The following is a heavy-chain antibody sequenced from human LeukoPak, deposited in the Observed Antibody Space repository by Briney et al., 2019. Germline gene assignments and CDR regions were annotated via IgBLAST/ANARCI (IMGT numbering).Heavy chain of an antibody. D-gene: IGHD6-19*01. V-gene: IGHV3-23*01. CDR1: GFTLSNYA. CDR2: ISGSDDTT. CDR3: ATSQRSGWYGLPSY. J-gene: IGHJ4*02. Sequence: PGGSLRLSCAASGFTLSNYAMSWVRQAPGKGLEWVSTISGSDDTTYYADFVKGRFTISRDSSKNTLYLQLNSLRAEDTAMYYCATSQRSGWYGLPSYWGQGTLVTVSS.